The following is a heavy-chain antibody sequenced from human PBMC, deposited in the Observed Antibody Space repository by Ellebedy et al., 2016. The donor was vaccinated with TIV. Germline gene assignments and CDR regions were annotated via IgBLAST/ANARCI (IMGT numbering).Heavy chain of an antibody. D-gene: IGHD3-16*01. J-gene: IGHJ5*02. CDR3: ARRGSYGDYAVQINSWFDT. Sequence: GESLKISCAASGFSFRSYWMSWVRQAPGKGLEWVANIYQDGSGQYYSDSVKGRFTLSRDNANKSLFLQMSNLRVEDTAGDYCARRGSYGDYAVQINSWFDTWGRGTLVTVSS. CDR1: GFSFRSYW. CDR2: IYQDGSGQ. V-gene: IGHV3-7*01.